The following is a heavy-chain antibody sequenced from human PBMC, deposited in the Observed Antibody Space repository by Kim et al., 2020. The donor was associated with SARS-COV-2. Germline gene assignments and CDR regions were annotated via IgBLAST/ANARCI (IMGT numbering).Heavy chain of an antibody. D-gene: IGHD3-22*01. CDR1: GGSISSYY. Sequence: SETLSLTCTVSGGSISSYYWSLIRQPPGKGLEWIGYIYYSGSTNYNPSLKSRVTISVDTSKNQFSLKLSSVTAADTAVYYCARGSSYYDSSGYYHWYFDLWGRGTLVTVSS. J-gene: IGHJ2*01. CDR3: ARGSSYYDSSGYYHWYFDL. CDR2: IYYSGST. V-gene: IGHV4-59*08.